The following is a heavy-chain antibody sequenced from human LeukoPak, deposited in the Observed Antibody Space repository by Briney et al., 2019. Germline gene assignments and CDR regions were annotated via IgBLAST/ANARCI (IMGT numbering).Heavy chain of an antibody. CDR3: ARASGYSYGQGYYYYMDV. V-gene: IGHV1-46*01. J-gene: IGHJ6*03. CDR1: GYTFTSNY. D-gene: IGHD5-18*01. Sequence: ASVKVSCKAFGYTFTSNYMHWVRQAPGQGPEWMGVISPSGGSTTYAQKFQGRVTMTRDTSISTAYMELSRLRSDDTAVYYCARASGYSYGQGYYYYMDVWGKGTTVTVSS. CDR2: ISPSGGST.